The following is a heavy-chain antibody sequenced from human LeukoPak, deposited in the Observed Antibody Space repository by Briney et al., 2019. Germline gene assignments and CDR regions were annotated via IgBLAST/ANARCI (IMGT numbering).Heavy chain of an antibody. V-gene: IGHV4-59*01. D-gene: IGHD6-19*01. CDR3: AREAGPPAFDI. CDR2: IYYSGST. J-gene: IGHJ3*02. CDR1: GGSISSYY. Sequence: SETLSLTCTVSGGSISSYYWSWIRQPPGKGLEWIGYIYYSGSTNYNPSLKSRVTISVDTSKNQFSLKLSSVTAADTAVYYCAREAGPPAFDIWGQGTMVTVPS.